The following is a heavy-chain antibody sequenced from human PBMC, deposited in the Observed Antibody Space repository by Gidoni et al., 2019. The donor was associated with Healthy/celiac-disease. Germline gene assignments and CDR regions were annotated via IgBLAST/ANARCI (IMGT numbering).Heavy chain of an antibody. D-gene: IGHD6-19*01. V-gene: IGHV1-46*03. J-gene: IGHJ4*02. CDR3: ARSPRGIAVAGTYYFDY. Sequence: QVQLVQSGAEVKKPGASVKVSCKASGYTFTSYYMHWVRQAPGQGLEWMGIINPSGGSTSYAQKFQGRVTMTRDTSTSTVYMELSSLRSEDTAVYYCARSPRGIAVAGTYYFDYWGQGTLVTVSS. CDR2: INPSGGST. CDR1: GYTFTSYY.